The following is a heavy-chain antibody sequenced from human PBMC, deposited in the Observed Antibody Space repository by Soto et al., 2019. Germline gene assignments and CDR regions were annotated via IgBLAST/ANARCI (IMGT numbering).Heavy chain of an antibody. CDR3: ARGHIVATENYYYYGMDV. D-gene: IGHD5-12*01. V-gene: IGHV1-8*02. Sequence: GASVKVSCKASGYTFTSYAMHWVRQATGQGLEWMGWMNPNSGNTGYAQKFQGRVTMTRNTSISTAYMELSSLRSEDTAVYYCARGHIVATENYYYYGMDVWGQGTTVTVSS. J-gene: IGHJ6*02. CDR1: GYTFTSYA. CDR2: MNPNSGNT.